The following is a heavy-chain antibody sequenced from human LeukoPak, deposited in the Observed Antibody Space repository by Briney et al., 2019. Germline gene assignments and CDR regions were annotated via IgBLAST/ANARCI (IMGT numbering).Heavy chain of an antibody. D-gene: IGHD3-22*01. J-gene: IGHJ4*02. CDR1: GFTFSSYG. V-gene: IGHV3-23*01. CDR3: AKDHRDSSGYRDY. Sequence: PGGSLRLSCAASGFTFSSYGMSWVRQAPGKGLEWVSAISGSGGSTYYADSVKGRFTISRDNSKNTLYLQMNSLRAEDTAVYYCAKDHRDSSGYRDYWGQGTLVTVSS. CDR2: ISGSGGST.